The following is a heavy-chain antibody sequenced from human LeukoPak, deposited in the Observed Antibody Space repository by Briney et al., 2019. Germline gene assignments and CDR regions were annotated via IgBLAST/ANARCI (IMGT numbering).Heavy chain of an antibody. CDR3: ARLTNTIFGVTDY. CDR1: GYNFNSYW. V-gene: IGHV5-51*01. Sequence: GESLKISCKGSGYNFNSYWIGWVRQMPGKGLEWMGIIYPGDSDTRYSPSFQGQVTISADKSISTAYLQWSSLKASDTAMYYCARLTNTIFGVTDYWGQGTLVTVSS. J-gene: IGHJ4*02. CDR2: IYPGDSDT. D-gene: IGHD3-3*01.